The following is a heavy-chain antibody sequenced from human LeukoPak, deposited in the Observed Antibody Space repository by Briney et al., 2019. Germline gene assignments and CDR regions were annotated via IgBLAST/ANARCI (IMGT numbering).Heavy chain of an antibody. Sequence: SETLSLTCTVSGGSISTYYWSWIRQPPGKRLEWIGYMYDGGSTSYNPSLKSRVTILVDMSKNQFSLRLSSVTAADTAVYFCARRSHSSSWLLDYWGQGTLVTVSS. V-gene: IGHV4-59*08. D-gene: IGHD6-13*01. J-gene: IGHJ4*02. CDR3: ARRSHSSSWLLDY. CDR1: GGSISTYY. CDR2: MYDGGST.